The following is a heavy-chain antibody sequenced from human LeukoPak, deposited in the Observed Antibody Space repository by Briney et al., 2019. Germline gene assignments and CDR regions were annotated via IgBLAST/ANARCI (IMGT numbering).Heavy chain of an antibody. Sequence: PGGSLRLSCAASGFTFSSYSMNWVRQAPGKGLEWVSSISSSSSYIYYADSVKGRFTISRDNAKNSLYLQMNSLRAEDTAVYYCARVYASRTDAFDIWGQGTMVTVSS. D-gene: IGHD5/OR15-5a*01. J-gene: IGHJ3*02. CDR1: GFTFSSYS. V-gene: IGHV3-21*01. CDR3: ARVYASRTDAFDI. CDR2: ISSSSSYI.